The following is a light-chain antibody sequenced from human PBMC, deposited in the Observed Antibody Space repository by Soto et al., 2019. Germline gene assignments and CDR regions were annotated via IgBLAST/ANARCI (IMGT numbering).Light chain of an antibody. J-gene: IGLJ1*01. CDR2: DNR. V-gene: IGLV1-40*01. CDR3: QSYDSSLSAYV. CDR1: SSNIGAGYD. Sequence: QSVLTQPPSVSGAPGQSVTISCTGSSSNIGAGYDVHWYQQLPGTAPKLLIYDNRNRPSGVPDRFSGSKSGTSASLAITGLQAEDEADYYCQSYDSSLSAYVFGPGTKVPVL.